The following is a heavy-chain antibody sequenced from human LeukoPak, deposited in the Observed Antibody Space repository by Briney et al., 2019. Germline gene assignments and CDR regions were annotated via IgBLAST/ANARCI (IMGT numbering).Heavy chain of an antibody. CDR2: ISSSGSTI. CDR3: ARDGLRWATENNWFDP. CDR1: GFTFSDYY. J-gene: IGHJ5*02. V-gene: IGHV3-11*04. Sequence: GGSLRLSCAASGFTFSDYYMSWIRQAPGKGLEWVSYISSSGSTIYYADSVKGRFTISRDNAKNSLYLQMNSLRAEDTAVYYCARDGLRWATENNWFDPWGQGTLVTVSS. D-gene: IGHD4-23*01.